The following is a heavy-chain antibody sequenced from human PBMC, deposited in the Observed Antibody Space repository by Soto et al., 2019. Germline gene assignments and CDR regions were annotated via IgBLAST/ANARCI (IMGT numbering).Heavy chain of an antibody. CDR2: IYYSGST. CDR1: GGSISSYY. Sequence: ASETLSLTCNVSGGSISSYYWSWIRQPPGKGLEWIGFIYYSGSTDYNPSLKSRVTVSVDTSKNQFSLNLTSVTAADTAVYYCARLTSSRFPNFDVWGQGTLVTVSS. D-gene: IGHD2-2*01. J-gene: IGHJ4*02. CDR3: ARLTSSRFPNFDV. V-gene: IGHV4-59*08.